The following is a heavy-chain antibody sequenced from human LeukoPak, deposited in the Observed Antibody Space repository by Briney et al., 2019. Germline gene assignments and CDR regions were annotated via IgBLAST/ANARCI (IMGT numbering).Heavy chain of an antibody. D-gene: IGHD3-22*01. J-gene: IGHJ4*02. CDR3: ARVDRVNFDY. CDR2: ISDSGSIT. V-gene: IGHV3-48*03. Sequence: GGSLRLSCAASGFPFSSYEMNWVRQAPGKGLEWVSYISDSGSITHYADSVKGRFTISRDNAKNSLYLQMNSLRAEDTAVYYCARVDRVNFDYWGQGTLVTVSS. CDR1: GFPFSSYE.